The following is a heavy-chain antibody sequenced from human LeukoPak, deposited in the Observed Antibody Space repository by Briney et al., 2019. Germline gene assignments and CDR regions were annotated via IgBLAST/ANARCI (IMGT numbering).Heavy chain of an antibody. V-gene: IGHV3-64D*06. CDR3: VKDKGSGSSYYYYYDMDV. D-gene: IGHD3-10*01. J-gene: IGHJ6*04. Sequence: TGGSLSLSCSASGFTFSSYAMHWVRQAPEKGLEYVSAISSNGGSTYYADSVKGRFTISRDNSKNTLYLQMSSLRAEDTAVYYCVKDKGSGSSYYYYYDMDVWGKGTTVTVSS. CDR1: GFTFSSYA. CDR2: ISSNGGST.